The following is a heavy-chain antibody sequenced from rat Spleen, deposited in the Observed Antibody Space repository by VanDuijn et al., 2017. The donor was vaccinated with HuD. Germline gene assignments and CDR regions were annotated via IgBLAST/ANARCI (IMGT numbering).Heavy chain of an antibody. J-gene: IGHJ2*01. CDR2: INTGGGNT. Sequence: EVQLVESGGGLVQPGRSMKLSCAASGFTFSHFPMAWVRQAPTKGLEWVATINTGGGNTYYRDSVKGRFIISRDNAKSTLYLQMDSLRSEDTATYYCARGDYGYNYYFDYWGQGVMVTVSS. D-gene: IGHD1-9*01. CDR1: GFTFSHFP. CDR3: ARGDYGYNYYFDY. V-gene: IGHV5-46*01.